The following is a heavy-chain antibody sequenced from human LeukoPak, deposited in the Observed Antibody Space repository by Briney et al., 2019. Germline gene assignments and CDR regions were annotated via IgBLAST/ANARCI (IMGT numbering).Heavy chain of an antibody. V-gene: IGHV4-59*01. Sequence: SETLSLTCSVSGGSISTYYWTWIRQPPGKGLEWIGYIYYSGSTNYNPSLKSRVTISLDTSKNQFSLKLSSVTAADTAVYYCARAILSGYPDSWGQGTLVIVFS. CDR2: IYYSGST. CDR1: GGSISTYY. J-gene: IGHJ4*02. CDR3: ARAILSGYPDS. D-gene: IGHD3-3*01.